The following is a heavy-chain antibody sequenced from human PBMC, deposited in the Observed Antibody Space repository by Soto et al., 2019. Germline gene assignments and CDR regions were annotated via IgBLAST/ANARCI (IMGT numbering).Heavy chain of an antibody. D-gene: IGHD3-22*01. CDR3: ARNYYDSGGGFDY. V-gene: IGHV3-53*01. CDR2: IYSGGST. J-gene: IGHJ4*02. CDR1: GFTVSSNY. Sequence: GGSLRLSRVASGFTVSSNYMSWVRQAPGKGLEWVSVIYSGGSTYYADSVKGRFTISRDNSKNTLYLQMNSLRAEDTAVYYCARNYYDSGGGFDYWGQGTLVTVSS.